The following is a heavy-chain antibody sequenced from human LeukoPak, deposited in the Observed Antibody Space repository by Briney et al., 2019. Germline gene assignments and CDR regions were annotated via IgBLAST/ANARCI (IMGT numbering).Heavy chain of an antibody. CDR1: GGSISSYY. Sequence: SETLSLTCTVSGGSISSYYWSWIRQPAGKGLEWIGRIYTSGSTNYDPSLKSRVTMPVDTSKNQFSLKLSSVTAADTAVYYCAREDLYCSSTSCYPNWFDPWGQGTLVTVSS. J-gene: IGHJ5*02. CDR3: AREDLYCSSTSCYPNWFDP. CDR2: IYTSGST. D-gene: IGHD2-2*01. V-gene: IGHV4-4*07.